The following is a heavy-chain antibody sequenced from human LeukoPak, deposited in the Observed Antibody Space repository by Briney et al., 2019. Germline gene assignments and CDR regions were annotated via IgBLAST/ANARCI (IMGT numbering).Heavy chain of an antibody. V-gene: IGHV3-49*04. CDR1: GFTFGDYA. D-gene: IGHD2-2*01. J-gene: IGHJ4*02. CDR3: TRAPHPRCSSSGCYLDY. CDR2: IQAKAYGGAT. Sequence: QPGGSLRLSCSTSGFTFGDYAMRWVRRAPGKGLEWVGFIQAKAYGGATKYAASVNGRFSISRDDSQSIANLQMNDLKTEDTAVYYCTRAPHPRCSSSGCYLDYWGQGTLVTVSS.